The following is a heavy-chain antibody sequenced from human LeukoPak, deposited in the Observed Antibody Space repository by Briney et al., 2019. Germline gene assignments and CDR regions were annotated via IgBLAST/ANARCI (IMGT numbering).Heavy chain of an antibody. D-gene: IGHD1-1*01. V-gene: IGHV4-39*01. Sequence: SETLSLTCTVSGGSISSASFYWGWIRQPPEKGLEWIGGISYSGTTYYNPSLKSRVTISVDTSKNQFSLKLSSATAADTAVYYCARPLRSTTGSDAFDIWGQGTMVTVSS. J-gene: IGHJ3*02. CDR2: ISYSGTT. CDR1: GGSISSASFY. CDR3: ARPLRSTTGSDAFDI.